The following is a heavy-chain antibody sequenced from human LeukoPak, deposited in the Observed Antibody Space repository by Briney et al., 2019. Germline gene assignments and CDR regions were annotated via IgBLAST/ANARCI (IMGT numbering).Heavy chain of an antibody. D-gene: IGHD3-10*01. Sequence: PSETLSLTCTVSGYSISSGYYWGWIRQPPGKGLEWIGSIYHSGSTYYNPSLKSRVTISVDTSKNQFSLKLSSVTAADTAVYYCAREERAGYGSGTLDPWGQGTLVTVSS. CDR3: AREERAGYGSGTLDP. V-gene: IGHV4-38-2*02. CDR1: GYSISSGYY. J-gene: IGHJ5*02. CDR2: IYHSGST.